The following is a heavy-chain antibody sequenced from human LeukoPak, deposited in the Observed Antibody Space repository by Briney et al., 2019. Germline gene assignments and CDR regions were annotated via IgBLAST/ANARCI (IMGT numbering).Heavy chain of an antibody. J-gene: IGHJ4*02. Sequence: SETLSLTCTVSGDSVSNYYWSWIRLPPGKGLEWIGYIDKSGSTNCNPSLKSRVIISVDTSKNQLSLNLISVTAADTAVYYCARVPSRRCNYGTCYPIFDSWGQGTLVTVSS. V-gene: IGHV4-59*02. CDR1: GDSVSNYY. CDR3: ARVPSRRCNYGTCYPIFDS. D-gene: IGHD2-15*01. CDR2: IDKSGST.